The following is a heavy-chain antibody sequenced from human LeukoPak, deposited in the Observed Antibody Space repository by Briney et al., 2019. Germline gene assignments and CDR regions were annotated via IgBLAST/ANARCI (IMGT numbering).Heavy chain of an antibody. J-gene: IGHJ3*02. CDR2: LTDSGDAT. CDR1: GFTFSHYA. D-gene: IGHD5/OR15-5a*01. V-gene: IGHV3-23*01. CDR3: AKDAYIISTISAFDI. Sequence: GGSLRLSCAVSGFTFSHYAMSWVRQAPGTGLEWVGSLTDSGDATYYADSVKGRLTISRDNSKNTLYLQMSSLRAEDTALYYCAKDAYIISTISAFDIWGQGTLVTVSS.